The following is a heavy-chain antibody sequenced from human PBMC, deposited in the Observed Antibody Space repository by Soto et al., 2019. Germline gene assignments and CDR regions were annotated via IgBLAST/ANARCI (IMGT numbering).Heavy chain of an antibody. CDR1: GFTFSSYG. Sequence: VQLVESGGGVVQPGRSLRLSCAASGFTFSSYGMHWVRQAPGKGLEWVAVISYDGSNKYYADSVKGRFTISRDNSKNTLYLQMNSLRAEDTAVYYCAKDPGYSSSWYWFDPWGQGTLVTVSS. J-gene: IGHJ5*02. D-gene: IGHD6-13*01. CDR3: AKDPGYSSSWYWFDP. V-gene: IGHV3-30*18. CDR2: ISYDGSNK.